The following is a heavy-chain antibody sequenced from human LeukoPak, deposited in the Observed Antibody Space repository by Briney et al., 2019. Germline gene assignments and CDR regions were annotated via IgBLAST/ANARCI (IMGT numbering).Heavy chain of an antibody. J-gene: IGHJ4*02. V-gene: IGHV3-23*01. CDR1: GFTFSSYA. D-gene: IGHD6-19*01. Sequence: GGSLRLSCAASGFTFSSYAMSWVRQAPGKGLEWVSAISGSGGSTYYADSVKGRFTISRDKSKKTLYLQMNSLRAEDTAVYYCAKLPVAVTIRQIDYWGQGTLVNVSS. CDR2: ISGSGGST. CDR3: AKLPVAVTIRQIDY.